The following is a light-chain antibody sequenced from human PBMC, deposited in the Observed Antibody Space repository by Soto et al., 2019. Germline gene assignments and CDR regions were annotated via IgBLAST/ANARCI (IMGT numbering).Light chain of an antibody. CDR3: QQYNNWPLRT. Sequence: EIVMTQSPATLSVSPGERATLSCRASQSVSSNLAWYQQKPGQAPRLLIYGASTRATGIPARFSGSGSGTEFTLTISSLQSEDFAVYYCQQYNNWPLRTFGPGTKGDIK. CDR1: QSVSSN. CDR2: GAS. J-gene: IGKJ1*01. V-gene: IGKV3-15*01.